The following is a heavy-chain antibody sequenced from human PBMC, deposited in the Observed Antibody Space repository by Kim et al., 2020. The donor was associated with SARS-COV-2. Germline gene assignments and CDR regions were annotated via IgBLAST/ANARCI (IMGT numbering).Heavy chain of an antibody. CDR1: VYPGTGYY. D-gene: IGHD3-10*01. CDR3: ARGRWVGSGSYYDYYFDY. V-gene: IGHV1-2*06. J-gene: IGHJ4*02. CDR2: INPNSGGT. Sequence: SVKVSCKASVYPGTGYYMHWVRQAPGQGLEWMVRINPNSGGTNYAQKFQGRVTMTRDTSISTAYMELSRLRSDDTAVYYCARGRWVGSGSYYDYYFDYWGQRPLVTVSS.